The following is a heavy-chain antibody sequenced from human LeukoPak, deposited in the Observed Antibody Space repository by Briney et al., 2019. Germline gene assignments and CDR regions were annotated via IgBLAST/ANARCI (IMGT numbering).Heavy chain of an antibody. CDR3: ARGQGDGSGYYTD. V-gene: IGHV3-7*05. D-gene: IGHD3-22*01. Sequence: GGPLRLSCAASGFTFSSYWMSWVRQAPGKGLEWVANIKQDGSEKYYVDSVKGRFTISRDNAKNSLYLQMNSLRAEDTAVYYCARGQGDGSGYYTDWGQGTLVTVSS. CDR1: GFTFSSYW. J-gene: IGHJ4*02. CDR2: IKQDGSEK.